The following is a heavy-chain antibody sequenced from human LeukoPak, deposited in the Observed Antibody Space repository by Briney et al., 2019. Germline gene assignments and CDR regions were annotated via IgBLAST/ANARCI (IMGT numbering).Heavy chain of an antibody. CDR1: GFTVSSNY. J-gene: IGHJ4*02. V-gene: IGHV3-66*01. CDR2: IYSGGST. CDR3: ARDAPLLPKSFDY. Sequence: QSGGSLRLSCAASGFTVSSNYMSWVRQAPGKGLEWVSVIYSGGSTYYADSVKGRFTISRDNSKNTLYLQMNSLRAEDTAVYYCARDAPLLPKSFDYRGQGTLVTVSS. D-gene: IGHD3-22*01.